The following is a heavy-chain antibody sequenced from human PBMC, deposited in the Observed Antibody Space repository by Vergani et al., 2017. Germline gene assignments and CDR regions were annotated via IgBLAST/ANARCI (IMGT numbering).Heavy chain of an antibody. V-gene: IGHV4-34*01. CDR2: INHSGST. J-gene: IGHJ6*02. Sequence: QVQLQQWGAGLLKPSETLSLTCAVYGGSFSGYYWSWIRKPPGKGLEWIGEINHSGSTNYNPSLKSRVTISVDTSKNQFSLKLSSVTAADTAVYYCARAKVPMVRGVTISTVYYGMDVWGQGTTVTVSS. CDR3: ARAKVPMVRGVTISTVYYGMDV. D-gene: IGHD3-10*01. CDR1: GGSFSGYY.